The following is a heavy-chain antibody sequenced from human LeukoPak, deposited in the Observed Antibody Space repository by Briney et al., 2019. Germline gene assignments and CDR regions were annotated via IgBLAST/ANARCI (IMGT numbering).Heavy chain of an antibody. CDR3: ARTIAVVKARNNWFDP. Sequence: SETLSLTCTVSGGSLSSYYWSWIRQPPGKGLEWIGYIYYSGSTNYNPSLKSRVTISVDTSKNQFSLKLSSVTAADTAVYYCARTIAVVKARNNWFDPWGQGTLVTVSS. D-gene: IGHD6-19*01. J-gene: IGHJ5*02. CDR1: GGSLSSYY. CDR2: IYYSGST. V-gene: IGHV4-59*08.